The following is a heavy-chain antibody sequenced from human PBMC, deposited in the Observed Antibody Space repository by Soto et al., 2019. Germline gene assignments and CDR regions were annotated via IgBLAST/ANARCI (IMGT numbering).Heavy chain of an antibody. CDR1: GGSFSGYY. Sequence: SETLSLTCAVSGGSFSGYYWTWIRQIPGKGLEWIGEINQSGNTKYNPSLMSRVTMSVDKSRNQFSLRLTSVTAADTAVYYCVGDRGGGSGKYYVSMGMDVWGRGTTVTVSS. V-gene: IGHV4-34*01. J-gene: IGHJ6*02. CDR2: INQSGNT. CDR3: VGDRGGGSGKYYVSMGMDV. D-gene: IGHD3-10*01.